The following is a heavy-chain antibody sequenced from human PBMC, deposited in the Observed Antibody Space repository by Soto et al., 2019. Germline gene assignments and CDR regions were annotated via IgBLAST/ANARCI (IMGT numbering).Heavy chain of an antibody. Sequence: QVQLVESGGGVVQPGRSLRLSCAASGFTFSSYGMHWVRQAPGKGLEWVAVIWYDGSNKYYADSVKGRFTISRDNSKNTLYLQMNSLGAEDTAVYYCARGGHIVVVPAAMCYAFDIWGQGTMVTVSS. D-gene: IGHD2-2*01. J-gene: IGHJ3*02. CDR2: IWYDGSNK. CDR1: GFTFSSYG. V-gene: IGHV3-33*01. CDR3: ARGGHIVVVPAAMCYAFDI.